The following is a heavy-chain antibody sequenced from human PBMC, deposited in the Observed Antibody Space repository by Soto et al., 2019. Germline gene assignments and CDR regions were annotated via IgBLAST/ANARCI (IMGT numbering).Heavy chain of an antibody. J-gene: IGHJ6*02. Sequence: QVQLVQSGAEVKKPGSSVKVSCKASGGTFSSYAISWVRQAPGQGLEWMGGIIPIFGTANYAQKFQGRVTITADKSTSTAYMELSSLRSEDTAVYYCASPIAARPKSGYYYGMDVWGQGTTVTVSS. D-gene: IGHD6-6*01. CDR1: GGTFSSYA. CDR2: IIPIFGTA. V-gene: IGHV1-69*06. CDR3: ASPIAARPKSGYYYGMDV.